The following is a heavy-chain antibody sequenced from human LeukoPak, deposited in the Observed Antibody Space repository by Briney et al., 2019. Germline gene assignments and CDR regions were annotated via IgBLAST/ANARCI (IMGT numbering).Heavy chain of an antibody. D-gene: IGHD3-22*01. J-gene: IGHJ5*02. CDR2: ISSSSSYI. CDR1: GFTFSSYS. Sequence: GGSLRLSCAASGFTFSSYSMNWVRQAPGKGLEWVSSISSSSSYIYYADSVKGRFTISRDNAKNSLYLQMNSLRAEDTAVYYCARDHATYYYDSSGYYDHWGQGTLVTVSS. V-gene: IGHV3-21*01. CDR3: ARDHATYYYDSSGYYDH.